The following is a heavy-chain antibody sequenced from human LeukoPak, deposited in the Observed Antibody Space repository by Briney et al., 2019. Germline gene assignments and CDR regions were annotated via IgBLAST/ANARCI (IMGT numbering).Heavy chain of an antibody. D-gene: IGHD2-15*01. CDR1: GFTFSDYY. V-gene: IGHV3-11*01. Sequence: PGGSLRLSCAASGFTFSDYYMSWLRQAPGKGLEWVSYISSSGSTIYYADSVKGRFTISRDNAKNSLYLQMNSLRAEDTAVYYCARGVGDQAGWGYCSGGSCYYFDYWGQGTLVTVSS. CDR2: ISSSGSTI. CDR3: ARGVGDQAGWGYCSGGSCYYFDY. J-gene: IGHJ4*02.